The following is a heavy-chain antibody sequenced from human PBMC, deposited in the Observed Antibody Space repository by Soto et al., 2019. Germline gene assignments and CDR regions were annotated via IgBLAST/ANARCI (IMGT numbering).Heavy chain of an antibody. D-gene: IGHD5-18*01. V-gene: IGHV4-59*01. CDR1: GGTISSYY. J-gene: IGHJ5*02. CDR3: ARGATNKLWYRRGNP. Sequence: SETLSLTCPVSGGTISSYYWSWIRQPPGKELEWIGYIYYSGSTNYNPSLKSRVTISVDTSKNQFSLKLSSVTAADTAVYYGARGATNKLWYRRGNPGGLGTLAAVS. CDR2: IYYSGST.